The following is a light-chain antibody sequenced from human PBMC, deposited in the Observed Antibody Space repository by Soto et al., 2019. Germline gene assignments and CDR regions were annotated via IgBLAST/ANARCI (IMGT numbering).Light chain of an antibody. V-gene: IGKV1-5*03. CDR2: KAS. CDR1: QTISSW. J-gene: IGKJ1*01. CDR3: QHYNRYSAA. Sequence: DIQMTQSPSTLSGSVGDRVTITCRASQTISSWLAWYQQKPGKDPKLLIYKASTLKSGVPSRFSGSGSGTEFTLTISSLQPDEFATYYCQHYNRYSAAFGQGTKVEL.